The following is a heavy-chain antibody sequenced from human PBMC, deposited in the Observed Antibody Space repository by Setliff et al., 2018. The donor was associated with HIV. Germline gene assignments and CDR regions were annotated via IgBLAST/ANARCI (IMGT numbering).Heavy chain of an antibody. V-gene: IGHV4-34*08. D-gene: IGHD1-1*01. Sequence: PSETLSLTCAVYGGTFSGHYWSWIRQPPGQGLDWIGEIHHSGSTYYNPSLQSRVTISVDTSKNHFSLKLRSVTAADTAVYYCAQLGMVDDFDYWGQGTLVTVSS. CDR2: IHHSGST. CDR1: GGTFSGHY. J-gene: IGHJ4*02. CDR3: AQLGMVDDFDY.